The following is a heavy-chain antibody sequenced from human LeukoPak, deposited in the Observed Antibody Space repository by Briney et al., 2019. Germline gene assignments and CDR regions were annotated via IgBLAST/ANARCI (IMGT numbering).Heavy chain of an antibody. CDR3: ARDNESDGYPTSYY. Sequence: GGPLRLPCEAWGFTFNIYIMTWARQAPGRAREGVSTIKRNGEPTFYAASVKSPFTISRDDSKYTRYLQMNSLRADDSALYFCARDNESDGYPTSYYWGQGTLVTVSS. CDR1: GFTFNIYI. D-gene: IGHD3-22*01. V-gene: IGHV3-23*01. J-gene: IGHJ4*02. CDR2: IKRNGEPT.